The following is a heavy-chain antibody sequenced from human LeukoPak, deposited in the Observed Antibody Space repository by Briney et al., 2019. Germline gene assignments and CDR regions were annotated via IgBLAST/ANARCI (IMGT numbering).Heavy chain of an antibody. CDR1: GFTFSTYW. Sequence: PGGSLRLSCAAPGFTFSTYWMTWVRQAPGKGLEWVANIKQDGSEKYYVDFVKGRFTISRDNAKNSLYLQMISLRAEDTAVYYCAKDRHWGQGTLVTVSS. V-gene: IGHV3-7*05. J-gene: IGHJ4*02. CDR2: IKQDGSEK. CDR3: AKDRH.